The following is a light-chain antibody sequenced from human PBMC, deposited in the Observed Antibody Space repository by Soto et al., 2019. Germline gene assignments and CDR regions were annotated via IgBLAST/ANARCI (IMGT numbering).Light chain of an antibody. CDR3: AAWDARLSGVL. J-gene: IGLJ2*01. CDR1: SSNIGVNI. V-gene: IGLV1-44*01. CDR2: NND. Sequence: QSVLTQPPSVSGTPGQTVTISCSGSSSNIGVNIVNWYQKVPGTAPQLLIFNNDQRPSGVPHRFSGAKSGTSASLAISGLQSEDEADYYRAAWDARLSGVLFGGGTKLTVL.